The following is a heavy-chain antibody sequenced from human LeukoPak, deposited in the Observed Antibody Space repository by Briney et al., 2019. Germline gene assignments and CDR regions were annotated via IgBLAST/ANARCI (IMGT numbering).Heavy chain of an antibody. CDR3: ARGNSHAMDV. J-gene: IGHJ6*02. V-gene: IGHV3-74*01. Sequence: GGSLRLSCAASGFTFSSYWMHWVRQAPGKGLVWVSRINSDGSSTSYAGSVKGRFTISRDNAKNTLYLQMNSLRAEDTAVHYCARGNSHAMDVWGQGTTVTVPS. D-gene: IGHD1-7*01. CDR2: INSDGSST. CDR1: GFTFSSYW.